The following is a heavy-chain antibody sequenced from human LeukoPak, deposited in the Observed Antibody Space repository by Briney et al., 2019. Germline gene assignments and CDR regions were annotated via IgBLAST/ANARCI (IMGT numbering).Heavy chain of an antibody. CDR3: ARDGRSVVVVHIDY. CDR1: GFTFSSYD. J-gene: IGHJ4*02. CDR2: ISYDGSNK. D-gene: IGHD3-22*01. Sequence: QPVRSLRLSCAASGFTFSSYDMHWVRQAPGKGLEWVAVISYDGSNKYYADSVKGRFTISRDNAKNSLYLQMNSLRAEDTAVYYCARDGRSVVVVHIDYWGQGTLVTVSS. V-gene: IGHV3-30*03.